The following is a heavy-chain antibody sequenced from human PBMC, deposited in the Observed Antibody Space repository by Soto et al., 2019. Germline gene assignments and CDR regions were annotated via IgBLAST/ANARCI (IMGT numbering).Heavy chain of an antibody. V-gene: IGHV1-69*13. CDR3: ARGPAQYDYVWGSYRFMDV. Sequence: SVKVSCKAPGGTFSSYAISWVRQAPGQGLEWMGGIIPIFGTANYAQKFQGRVTITADESTSTAYMELSSLRSEDTAVYYCARGPAQYDYVWGSYRFMDVWGQGTTVTVSS. J-gene: IGHJ6*02. D-gene: IGHD3-16*02. CDR2: IIPIFGTA. CDR1: GGTFSSYA.